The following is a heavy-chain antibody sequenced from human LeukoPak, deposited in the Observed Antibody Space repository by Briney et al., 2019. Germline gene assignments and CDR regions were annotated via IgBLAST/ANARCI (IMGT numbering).Heavy chain of an antibody. CDR2: IWYDGSNK. J-gene: IGHJ4*02. CDR1: GFTFSSYG. Sequence: GRSLRLSCAASGFTFSSYGMHWVRQAPGKGLEWVAVIWYDGSNKYYADSVKGRFTISRDNSKNTLYLQMNSLRAEDTAVYYCAKDPHSSSWHYYFDYWGQGTLVTVSS. D-gene: IGHD6-13*01. V-gene: IGHV3-33*06. CDR3: AKDPHSSSWHYYFDY.